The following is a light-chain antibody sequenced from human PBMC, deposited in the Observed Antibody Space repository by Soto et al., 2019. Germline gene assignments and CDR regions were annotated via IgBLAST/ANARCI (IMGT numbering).Light chain of an antibody. J-gene: IGKJ5*01. CDR3: QQYIKWPIT. Sequence: IVLTQSPATLSLSPGGRATLSCRASQSVSTFLAWYQLKPGQAPRLLISDASTRATGIPARFSGSGSGTEFTLTVSSLQSEDFAVYYCQQYIKWPITFGQGTRLEIK. V-gene: IGKV3-15*01. CDR2: DAS. CDR1: QSVSTF.